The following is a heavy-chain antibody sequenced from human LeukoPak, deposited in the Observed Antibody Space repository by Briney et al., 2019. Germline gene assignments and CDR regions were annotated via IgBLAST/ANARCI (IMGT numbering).Heavy chain of an antibody. CDR1: GGSISSSSYY. D-gene: IGHD3-22*01. J-gene: IGHJ6*03. CDR2: IYYSGST. CDR3: ARDGHYYDSSGYHHYYYYYMDV. V-gene: IGHV4-39*07. Sequence: SSETLSLTCTVSGGSISSSSYYWGWIRQPPGKGLEWIGSIYYSGSTYYNPSLKSRVTISVDTSKNQFSLKLSSVTAADTAVYYCARDGHYYDSSGYHHYYYYYMDVWGKGTTVTISS.